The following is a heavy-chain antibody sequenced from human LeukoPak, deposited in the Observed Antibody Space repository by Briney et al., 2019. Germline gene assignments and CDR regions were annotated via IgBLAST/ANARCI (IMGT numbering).Heavy chain of an antibody. V-gene: IGHV3-23*01. CDR3: AKVGFCSCDVHAEY. CDR1: GFTLTNYT. Sequence: GGTPRLSSAPSGFTLTNYTMTSGRHAPGKGLESVSGLCVRGGATYYTDSVNGRFTISIDNSKNTLYLQMNSLRAEKPAAYPCAKVGFCSCDVHAEYWGPGTLVTASP. CDR2: LCVRGGAT. J-gene: IGHJ4*02. D-gene: IGHD3-3*01.